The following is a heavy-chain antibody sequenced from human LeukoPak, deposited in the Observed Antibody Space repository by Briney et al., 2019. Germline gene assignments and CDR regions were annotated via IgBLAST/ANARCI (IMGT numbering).Heavy chain of an antibody. CDR1: GGSISSYY. J-gene: IGHJ4*02. CDR3: ARDGRDDYGDYVSFDY. Sequence: NPSETLSLTCTVSGGSISSYYWSWIRQPPGKGLEWIGEIYHSGSTNYNPSLKSRVTISVDKSKNQFSLKLSSVTAADTAVYYCARDGRDDYGDYVSFDYWGQGTLVTVSS. V-gene: IGHV4-59*12. CDR2: IYHSGST. D-gene: IGHD4-17*01.